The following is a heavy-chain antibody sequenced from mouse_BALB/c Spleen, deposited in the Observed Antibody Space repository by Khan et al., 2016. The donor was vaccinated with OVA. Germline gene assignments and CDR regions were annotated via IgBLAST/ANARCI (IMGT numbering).Heavy chain of an antibody. V-gene: IGHV5-6*01. J-gene: IGHJ3*01. D-gene: IGHD1-1*01. Sequence: EVELVESGGDLVKPGGSLKLSCAASGFTFSTYGKSWVRQTPDKRLEWVATISTGGHYTYYPDSVKGRFTISRDNAKNTLYLQMTSLKSEDTAMFYCARLAYYYDSEGFAYWGQGTLVTVSA. CDR3: ARLAYYYDSEGFAY. CDR1: GFTFSTYG. CDR2: ISTGGHYT.